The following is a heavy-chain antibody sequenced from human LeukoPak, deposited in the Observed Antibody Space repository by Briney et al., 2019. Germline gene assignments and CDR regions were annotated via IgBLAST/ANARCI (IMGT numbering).Heavy chain of an antibody. J-gene: IGHJ5*02. V-gene: IGHV1-8*01. CDR2: MNPNSSNT. D-gene: IGHD1-26*01. Sequence: ASVKVSCKASGYTFTSYDINWARQATGQGLEWMGWMNPNSSNTGYAQKFQGRVTMTRNTSISTAYMELSSLRSEDTAVYYCARRGSGRPGGFWFDPWGQGTLVTVSS. CDR3: ARRGSGRPGGFWFDP. CDR1: GYTFTSYD.